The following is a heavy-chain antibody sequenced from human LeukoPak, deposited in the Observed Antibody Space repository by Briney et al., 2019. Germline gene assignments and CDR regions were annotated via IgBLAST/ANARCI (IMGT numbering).Heavy chain of an antibody. CDR2: INPNSGGT. D-gene: IGHD7-27*01. CDR1: GGTFSSYA. J-gene: IGHJ4*02. CDR3: ARDNPQTGCFDN. Sequence: ASVKVSCRASGGTFSSYAISWVRQAPGQGLEWMGWINPNSGGTNYAQKFQGRVTMTRDTSISTAYMDLSRLRSDDTAVYYCARDNPQTGCFDNWGQGTLVTVSS. V-gene: IGHV1-2*02.